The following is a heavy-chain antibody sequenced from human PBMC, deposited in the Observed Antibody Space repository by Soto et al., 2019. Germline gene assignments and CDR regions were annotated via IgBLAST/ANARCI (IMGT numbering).Heavy chain of an antibody. Sequence: QVQLQESGPGLVKPSQTLSLTCTVSGASITSYGYYWSWIRQHPGKGLEWIGYIYYSGNTNYNPTLKSRVTMSIDTSKNQFSLKMSSVTAADTAVYYCARRSHYDKAFDIWGQGTMVTVSS. V-gene: IGHV4-31*03. J-gene: IGHJ3*02. CDR3: ARRSHYDKAFDI. CDR2: IYYSGNT. CDR1: GASITSYGYY. D-gene: IGHD3-22*01.